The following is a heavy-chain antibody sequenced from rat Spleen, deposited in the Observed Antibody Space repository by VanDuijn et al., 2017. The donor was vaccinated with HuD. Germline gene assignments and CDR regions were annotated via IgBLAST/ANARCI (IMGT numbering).Heavy chain of an antibody. V-gene: IGHV2-8*01. Sequence: QVRLTESGPGLVQPSQTLSLTCTVSGFSLTAYSVFWVRQPSGKGLEWMGRVRYNGDTSYNSALKSRLSISRDTSKSQVFLKMNNLQTEDTAMYFCATQHYYDGYYRDYWGQGVMVTVSS. CDR3: ATQHYYDGYYRDY. CDR2: VRYNGDT. D-gene: IGHD1-12*03. CDR1: GFSLTAYS. J-gene: IGHJ2*01.